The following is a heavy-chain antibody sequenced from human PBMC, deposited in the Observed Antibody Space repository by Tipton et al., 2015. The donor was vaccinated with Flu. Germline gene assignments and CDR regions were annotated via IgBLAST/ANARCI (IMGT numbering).Heavy chain of an antibody. V-gene: IGHV3-48*03. CDR2: IRDSGSSI. Sequence: SLRLSCTASGFTFSSYEMNWVRQAPGKGLEWVSYIRDSGSSIYYADSVKGRFTISRDNSKQTLYLQMNSLRAEDTAVYFCAKDHSCSATSCPAKAFDPWGQGTQVTVSS. CDR1: GFTFSSYE. D-gene: IGHD2-15*01. CDR3: AKDHSCSATSCPAKAFDP. J-gene: IGHJ5*02.